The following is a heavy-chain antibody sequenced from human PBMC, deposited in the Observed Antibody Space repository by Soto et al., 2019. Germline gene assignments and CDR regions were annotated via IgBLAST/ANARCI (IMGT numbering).Heavy chain of an antibody. CDR2: INHSGST. V-gene: IGHV4-34*01. CDR1: GGSFSCYY. D-gene: IGHD3-22*01. Sequence: SETLSLACAVHGGSFSCYYWSWIRQPPGKGLEWIGEINHSGSTNYNPSLKSRVTISVDTSKNQFSLKLSSVTAADTAVYYCARAGGSGYSSGDIDYWGQGTLVTVSS. CDR3: ARAGGSGYSSGDIDY. J-gene: IGHJ4*02.